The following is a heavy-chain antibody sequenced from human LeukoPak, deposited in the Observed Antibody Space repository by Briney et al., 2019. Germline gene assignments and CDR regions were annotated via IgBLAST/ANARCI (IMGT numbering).Heavy chain of an antibody. Sequence: PSETLSLTCTVSGGSISSSSYYWGWIRQPPGKGLEWIGSIYYSGSTYYNPSLKSRVTISVDTSKNQFSLKLSSVTAADTAVYYCATSITMVRGEPRDHAFDIWGQGTMVTVSS. CDR2: IYYSGST. V-gene: IGHV4-39*07. D-gene: IGHD3-10*01. J-gene: IGHJ3*02. CDR1: GGSISSSSYY. CDR3: ATSITMVRGEPRDHAFDI.